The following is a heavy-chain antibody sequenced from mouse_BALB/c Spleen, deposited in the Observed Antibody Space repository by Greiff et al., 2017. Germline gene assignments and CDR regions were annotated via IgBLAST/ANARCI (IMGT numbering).Heavy chain of an antibody. CDR2: IYPGDGAT. CDR1: GYAFSSYW. D-gene: IGHD2-14*01. CDR3: ATYYGYDAGAMDY. Sequence: VQLQQSGAELVRPGSSVKISCKASGYAFSSYWMNWVKQRPGQGLEWIGQIYPGDGATNYNGKFKGKATLTADKSSSTAYMQLSSLTSEDSAVYFCATYYGYDAGAMDYWGQGTSVTVSS. V-gene: IGHV1-80*01. J-gene: IGHJ4*01.